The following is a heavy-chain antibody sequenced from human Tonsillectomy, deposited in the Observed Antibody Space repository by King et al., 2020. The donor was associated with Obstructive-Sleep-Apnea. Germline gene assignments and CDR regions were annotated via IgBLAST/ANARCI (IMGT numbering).Heavy chain of an antibody. CDR2: ISWNSGRI. V-gene: IGHV3-9*01. J-gene: IGHJ4*02. CDR3: AKASYDILTGYDDY. Sequence: VQLVESGGGLVQPGRSLRLSCSASGFTFDDYAMHWVRQAPGKGLEWVSGISWNSGRIGYADSVKGRFTISRDNAKNSLYLQMNSLRAEDTALYYCAKASYDILTGYDDYWGQGTLVTVSS. D-gene: IGHD3-9*01. CDR1: GFTFDDYA.